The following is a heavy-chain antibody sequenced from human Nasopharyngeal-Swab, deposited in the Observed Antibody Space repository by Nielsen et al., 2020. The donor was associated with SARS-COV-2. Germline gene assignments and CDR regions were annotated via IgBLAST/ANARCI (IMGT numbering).Heavy chain of an antibody. D-gene: IGHD1-1*01. CDR2: ISYDGSNK. CDR1: GFTFSSYG. CDR3: AKGGGTTGTVGLDI. Sequence: GESLKISCAASGFTFSSYGMHWVRQAPGKGLELVAVISYDGSNKYYADSVKGRFTISSNNSKNTLYLQMNSLRAEDTAVYYCAKGGGTTGTVGLDIWGQGTMVTVSS. V-gene: IGHV3-30*18. J-gene: IGHJ3*02.